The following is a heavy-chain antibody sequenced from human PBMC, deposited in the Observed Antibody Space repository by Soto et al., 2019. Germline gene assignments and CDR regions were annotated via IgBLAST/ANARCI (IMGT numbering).Heavy chain of an antibody. D-gene: IGHD2-8*02. J-gene: IGHJ4*02. CDR2: INAGNGDT. Sequence: QVQIVQSGAEVKKPGASVKVSCKTSGYAFVSYALHWVRQAPGQGLEWMGWINAGNGDTKYSPRFQGRVTITRDTSASTAYMELSSLRSEDTSIYCCAREPLVAFDYWGQGTLVTVSS. CDR1: GYAFVSYA. V-gene: IGHV1-3*01. CDR3: AREPLVAFDY.